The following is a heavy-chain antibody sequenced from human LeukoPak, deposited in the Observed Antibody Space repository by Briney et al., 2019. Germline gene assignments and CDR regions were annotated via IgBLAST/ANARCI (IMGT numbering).Heavy chain of an antibody. CDR1: GFTFSSYG. Sequence: GGSLRLSCAASGFTFSSYGMHWVRQAPGKGLEWVANIKTDGSEKYYVDSVKGRFTISRDNAKNSLYLQMNSLRAEDTAVYYCARSPRNKGQLASSGYYYYMDVWGKGTMVTVSS. CDR2: IKTDGSEK. V-gene: IGHV3-7*01. CDR3: ARSPRNKGQLASSGYYYYMDV. J-gene: IGHJ6*03. D-gene: IGHD6-13*01.